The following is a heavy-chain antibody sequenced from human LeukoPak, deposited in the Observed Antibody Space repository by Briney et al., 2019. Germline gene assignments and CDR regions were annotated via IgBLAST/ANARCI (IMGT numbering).Heavy chain of an antibody. J-gene: IGHJ5*02. CDR3: ARSKGYCSSTSCGWFDP. CDR2: IGTAGDT. V-gene: IGHV3-13*01. CDR1: GFTFSSYD. Sequence: PGGSLRLSCAASGFTFSSYDMHWVRQATGKGLEWVSAIGTAGDTYYPGSVKGRFTISRENAKNSLYLRMNSLRAGDTAVYYCARSKGYCSSTSCGWFDPWGQGTLVTVSS. D-gene: IGHD2-2*01.